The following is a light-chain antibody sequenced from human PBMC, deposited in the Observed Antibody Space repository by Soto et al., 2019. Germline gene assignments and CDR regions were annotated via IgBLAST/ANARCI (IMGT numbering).Light chain of an antibody. Sequence: EIVVTQSPATLSVSPGERATLSCMASQSVVNNFAWYQQNPGQAPRLLIFATSTRATGVPARFSGSGSGTEFTLTISILQSEDFAVYYCQQYGDWRLTFGGGAKVEIE. CDR1: QSVVNN. CDR3: QQYGDWRLT. CDR2: ATS. J-gene: IGKJ4*01. V-gene: IGKV3-15*01.